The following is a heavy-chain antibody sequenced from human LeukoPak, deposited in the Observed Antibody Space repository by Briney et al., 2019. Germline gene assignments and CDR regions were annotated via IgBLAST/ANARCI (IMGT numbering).Heavy chain of an antibody. D-gene: IGHD2-2*02. CDR3: ARATGYCSSTSCYTPYYFDY. Sequence: GASVKVSCKASGYTFTSYGISWVRQAPGQGLEWMGWISAYNGNTNYAQKLQGRVTMTTDTSTSTAYMELRSLRSDDTAVYYCARATGYCSSTSCYTPYYFDYWGQGTLVTVSS. CDR2: ISAYNGNT. CDR1: GYTFTSYG. J-gene: IGHJ4*02. V-gene: IGHV1-18*01.